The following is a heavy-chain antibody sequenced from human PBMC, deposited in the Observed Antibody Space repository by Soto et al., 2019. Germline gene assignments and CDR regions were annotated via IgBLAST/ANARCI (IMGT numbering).Heavy chain of an antibody. V-gene: IGHV3-30-3*01. CDR2: ISYDGSNK. D-gene: IGHD4-17*01. CDR3: ARDPSTTSTVTTWQYFDY. CDR1: GFTFSSYA. Sequence: GGSLRLSCAASGFTFSSYAMHWVRQAPGKGLEWVAVISYDGSNKYYADSVKGRFTISRDNSKNTLYLQMNSLRAEDTAVYYYARDPSTTSTVTTWQYFDYWGQGTLVTVSS. J-gene: IGHJ4*02.